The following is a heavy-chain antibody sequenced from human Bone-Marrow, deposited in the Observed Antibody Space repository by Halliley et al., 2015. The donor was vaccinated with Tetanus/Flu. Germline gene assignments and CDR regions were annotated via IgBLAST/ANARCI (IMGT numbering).Heavy chain of an antibody. J-gene: IGHJ5*02. Sequence: QLVQSGAEVKKPGASVKVSCKASGYSFNNYAISWVRQAPGQGLEWVGWISPYSGSTDSAQNLQDRVSITADTSTGTVYMELRSLRPDDTAVYYCARDLRSHILTDDHWGQGTLVTVSS. CDR3: ARDLRSHILTDDH. D-gene: IGHD3-9*01. CDR1: GYSFNNYA. V-gene: IGHV1-18*04. CDR2: ISPYSGST.